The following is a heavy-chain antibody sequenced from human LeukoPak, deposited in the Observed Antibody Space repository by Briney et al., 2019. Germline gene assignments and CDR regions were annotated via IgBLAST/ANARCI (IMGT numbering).Heavy chain of an antibody. J-gene: IGHJ4*02. V-gene: IGHV4-38-2*02. CDR1: GYSISNGYY. D-gene: IGHD3-3*01. CDR3: ARDETYSDVWSGSAGGGKGNYLDY. Sequence: SETLSLTCTVSGYSISNGYYWGWMRQPPGKGLEWIGSIYHSGRTHYNPSLRSRVIISVDTSKNYFSLKLSSVTAADTAMYYCARDETYSDVWSGSAGGGKGNYLDYWGQGILVTVSS. CDR2: IYHSGRT.